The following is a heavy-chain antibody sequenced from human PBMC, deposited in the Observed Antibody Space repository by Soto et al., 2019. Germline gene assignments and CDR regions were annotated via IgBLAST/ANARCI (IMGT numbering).Heavy chain of an antibody. CDR2: IDPSDSYT. CDR3: ARHLEYYDSSGYSDYYFDY. CDR1: GYSFTIYW. V-gene: IGHV5-10-1*01. Sequence: GESLKISCKGSGYSFTIYWISWVRQMPGKGLEWMGRIDPSDSYTNYSPSFQGHVTISADKSISTAYLQWSSLKASDTAMYYCARHLEYYDSSGYSDYYFDYWGQGTLVTVSS. J-gene: IGHJ4*02. D-gene: IGHD3-22*01.